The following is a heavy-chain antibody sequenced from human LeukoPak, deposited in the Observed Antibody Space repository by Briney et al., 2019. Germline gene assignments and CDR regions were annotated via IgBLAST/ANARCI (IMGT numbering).Heavy chain of an antibody. Sequence: GGSLRLSCAASGFTFSDYTMNWVRQAPGKGPEWLSYIDYGGRVVYYADSVKGRFTISRDNAENSLYLQMNSLRVEDTAVYHCPRDLEYWGQGVLVTVSS. J-gene: IGHJ4*02. V-gene: IGHV3-48*01. CDR2: IDYGGRVV. CDR1: GFTFSDYT. CDR3: PRDLEY.